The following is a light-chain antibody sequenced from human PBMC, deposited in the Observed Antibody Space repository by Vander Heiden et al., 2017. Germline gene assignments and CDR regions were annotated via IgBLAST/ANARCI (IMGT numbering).Light chain of an antibody. CDR1: SSNIGSNT. Sequence: QSVLPQPPSASGTHGQTVTISCSGSSSNIGSNTVNWHQHPPGTATKLLSYRNNQRPSGVPDRFSGSKSGASAYLATRGLQSEDEAEYDCAAWDDSLNDYSVFGGGTKLAVL. J-gene: IGLJ3*02. V-gene: IGLV1-44*01. CDR3: AAWDDSLNDYSV. CDR2: RNN.